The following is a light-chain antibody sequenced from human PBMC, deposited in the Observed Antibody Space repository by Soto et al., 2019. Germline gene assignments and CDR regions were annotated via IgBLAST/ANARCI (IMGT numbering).Light chain of an antibody. V-gene: IGKV1-39*01. J-gene: IGKJ2*01. Sequence: DIQMTQSPSSLSASVGDRVTITCRASQSVSTSLTWYQQKPGKAPNLLIYAASSLQSGATSRFCGGRSGTEFTLTISSLLPEDFATYICQQSHSTPPTFGQGTKLEIK. CDR3: QQSHSTPPT. CDR1: QSVSTS. CDR2: AAS.